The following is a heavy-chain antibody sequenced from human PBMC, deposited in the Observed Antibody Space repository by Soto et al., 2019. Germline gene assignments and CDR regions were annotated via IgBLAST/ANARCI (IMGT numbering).Heavy chain of an antibody. J-gene: IGHJ4*02. CDR1: GGPFSSYA. V-gene: IGHV1-69*13. Sequence: SSVQVSCKASGGPFSSYAIRWVRQAPGQGLEWMGGIIPIFGTANYAQKFQGRVTITADESTSTAYMELSSLRSEDTAVYYCARAEIASRLAPYYFGDWGQGAMVTFSS. CDR3: ARAEIASRLAPYYFGD. CDR2: IIPIFGTA. D-gene: IGHD6-6*01.